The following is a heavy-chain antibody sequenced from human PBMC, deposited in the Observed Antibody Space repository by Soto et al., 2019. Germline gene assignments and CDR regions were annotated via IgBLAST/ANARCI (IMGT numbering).Heavy chain of an antibody. CDR1: GFTFSNAW. D-gene: IGHD1-26*01. CDR2: IKSKTDGGTT. Sequence: EVQLVESGGGLVKPGGSLRLSCAASGFTFSNAWLNWVRQAPGKGLEWVGRIKSKTDGGTTDYPAPVKGRFTISRDDSTEPLYLQMNSLKSEDTAVYYCPTRVIVGTTVWFDPWGQGTLVTVSS. CDR3: PTRVIVGTTVWFDP. V-gene: IGHV3-15*07. J-gene: IGHJ5*02.